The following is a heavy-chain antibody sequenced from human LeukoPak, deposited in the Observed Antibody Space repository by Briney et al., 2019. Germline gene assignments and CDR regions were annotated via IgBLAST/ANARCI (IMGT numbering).Heavy chain of an antibody. CDR1: GDSISIGDYY. V-gene: IGHV4-30-4*08. J-gene: IGHJ5*02. CDR3: ARITGTTFFWFDP. CDR2: IYYSGNT. Sequence: SETLSLTCTVSGDSISIGDYYWNWIRQPPGKGLEWIGYIYYSGNTYYNPSLKSRVTISVDTSKNQFSLKPTSVTAADTAVYYCARITGTTFFWFDPWGQGTLVTVSS. D-gene: IGHD1-7*01.